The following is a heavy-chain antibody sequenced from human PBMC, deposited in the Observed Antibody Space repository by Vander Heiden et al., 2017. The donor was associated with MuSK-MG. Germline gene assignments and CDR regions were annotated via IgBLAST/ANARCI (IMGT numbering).Heavy chain of an antibody. D-gene: IGHD3-10*01. CDR2: ISSSSSYT. CDR1: GFTFSDYY. V-gene: IGHV3-11*05. J-gene: IGHJ4*02. CDR3: AREGVRGSTPIDY. Sequence: QVQLVESGGGLVKPGGSLRLSCAASGFTFSDYYMSWIRQAPGKGLEWVSYISSSSSYTNYADSVKGRFTISRDNAKNSLYLQMNSLRAEDTAVYYCAREGVRGSTPIDYWGQGTLVTVSS.